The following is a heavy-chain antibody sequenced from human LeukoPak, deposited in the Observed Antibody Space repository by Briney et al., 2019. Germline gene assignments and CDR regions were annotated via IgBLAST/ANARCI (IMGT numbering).Heavy chain of an antibody. CDR1: GYSFTSYW. CDR2: IYPGDSDT. J-gene: IGHJ6*04. Sequence: GESLKISCKGSGYSFTSYWIGWVRQMPGKGLEWMGIIYPGDSDTRYSPSFQGQVTISADKSISTAYLQWSSLKASDTAMYYCARIPHPGMVRGAQRNYGMDVWGKGTTVTVSS. CDR3: ARIPHPGMVRGAQRNYGMDV. V-gene: IGHV5-51*01. D-gene: IGHD3-10*01.